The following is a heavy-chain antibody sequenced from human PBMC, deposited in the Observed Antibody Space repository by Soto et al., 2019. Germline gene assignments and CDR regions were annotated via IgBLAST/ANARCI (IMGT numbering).Heavy chain of an antibody. CDR2: INSDESSA. J-gene: IGHJ6*02. D-gene: IGHD5-18*01. CDR1: GFTFSSYW. CDR3: ARGGYIYGYYGVDV. V-gene: IGHV3-74*01. Sequence: GGSLRLSCAASGFTFSSYWMHWVRQAPGKGLVWVSRINGDGSSARINSDESSATYADSVKGRFTISRDNAKNTLYLQMNSLRVEDTAVYYCARGGYIYGYYGVDVWGQGTTVTVSS.